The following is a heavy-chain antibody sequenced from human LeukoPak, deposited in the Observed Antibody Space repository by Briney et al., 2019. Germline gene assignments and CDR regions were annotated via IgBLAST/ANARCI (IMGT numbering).Heavy chain of an antibody. V-gene: IGHV4-59*01. Sequence: PSETLSLTCTVSGGSISSYYWSWIRQPPGKGPEWIGYIYYSGSTNYNPSLKSRVTISVDTSKNQFSLKLSSVTAADTAVYYCAREYHSYWFDPWGQGTLVTVSS. CDR2: IYYSGST. CDR1: GGSISSYY. D-gene: IGHD2-2*01. J-gene: IGHJ5*02. CDR3: AREYHSYWFDP.